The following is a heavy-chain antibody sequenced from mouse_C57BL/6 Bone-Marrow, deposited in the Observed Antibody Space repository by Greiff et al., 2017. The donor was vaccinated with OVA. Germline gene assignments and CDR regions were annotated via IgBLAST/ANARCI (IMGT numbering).Heavy chain of an antibody. CDR3: ARITTVDYWYFDV. V-gene: IGHV1-69*01. CDR1: GYTFTSYW. D-gene: IGHD1-1*01. J-gene: IGHJ1*03. CDR2: IDPSASYT. Sequence: QVQLQQPGAELVMPGASVKLSCKASGYTFTSYWMHWVKQRPGQGLAWIGEIDPSASYTNYNQQFKGTSTLTVDKSTSTDYMQLSSLTSEDSAVYYCARITTVDYWYFDVWGTGTTVTVSS.